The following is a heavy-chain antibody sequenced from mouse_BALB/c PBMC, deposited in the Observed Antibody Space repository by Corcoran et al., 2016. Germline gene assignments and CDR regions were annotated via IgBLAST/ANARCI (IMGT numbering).Heavy chain of an antibody. CDR2: INPYNDGT. CDR3: ASYYGYYFDY. V-gene: IGHV1S136*01. Sequence: EVQLPQSGPALVKPGASVKMSCKASGYTFTSYVMHWVKQKPGQGLEWIGYINPYNDGTKYNEKFKGKATLTSDKSSSTAYMELRSLTSEDSAVYYCASYYGYYFDYWGQGTTLTVSS. J-gene: IGHJ2*01. D-gene: IGHD1-2*01. CDR1: GYTFTSYV.